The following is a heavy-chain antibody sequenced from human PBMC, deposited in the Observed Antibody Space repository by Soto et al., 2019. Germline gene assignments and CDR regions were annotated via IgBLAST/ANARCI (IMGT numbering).Heavy chain of an antibody. V-gene: IGHV4-31*03. CDR2: IYYSGST. D-gene: IGHD6-13*01. CDR3: ARDVVAAAVNLPESRYHYGMAV. Sequence: SETLSLTCTVSGGSISSGGYYWSWIRQHPGKGLEWIGYIYYSGSTYYNPSLKSRVTISVDTSKNQFSLKLSSVTAADTAVYYCARDVVAAAVNLPESRYHYGMAVWGQGTSVTVSS. CDR1: GGSISSGGYY. J-gene: IGHJ6*02.